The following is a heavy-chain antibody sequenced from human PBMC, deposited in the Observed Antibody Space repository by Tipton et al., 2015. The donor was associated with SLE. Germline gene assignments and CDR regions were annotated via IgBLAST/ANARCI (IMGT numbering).Heavy chain of an antibody. CDR3: ARGVRIAVVKGWYFDL. D-gene: IGHD6-19*01. CDR2: IYISGGT. V-gene: IGHV4-39*07. CDR1: GGSLSSSSYY. Sequence: TLSLTCTVSGGSLSSSSYYWGWIRQPPGKGLEWIGRIYISGGTNYNPSLKSRVTMSVDTSKNQFSLNLSSLTAADTAVYYCARGVRIAVVKGWYFDLWGRGTLVTVSS. J-gene: IGHJ2*01.